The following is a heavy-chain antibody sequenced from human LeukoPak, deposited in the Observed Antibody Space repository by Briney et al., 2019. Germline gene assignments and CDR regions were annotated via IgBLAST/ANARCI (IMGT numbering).Heavy chain of an antibody. Sequence: TGGSLRLSCTASGFTFSTYDMSWVRQAPGKGLEWVSTVRVNGRSTYYADSVKGRFTISRDNSKNTLYLQMNSLRAEDTALYYCAKPVVPSNYHFYCWGQGAIVTDSS. J-gene: IGHJ4*02. CDR2: VRVNGRST. D-gene: IGHD5-24*01. CDR1: GFTFSTYD. CDR3: AKPVVPSNYHFYC. V-gene: IGHV3-23*01.